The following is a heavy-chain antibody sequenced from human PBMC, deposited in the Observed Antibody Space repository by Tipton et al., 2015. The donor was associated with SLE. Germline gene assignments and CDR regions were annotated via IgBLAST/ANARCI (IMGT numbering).Heavy chain of an antibody. Sequence: GSLRLSCAASGFTFSSYEMNWVRQAPGKGLEWVSYISSSGTIKYYADSVKGRFTISRDNAKNSLHLQMNSLRDEDTAVYFCARGEEEDYGSGNDCWVQGALVTVSS. CDR2: ISSSGTIK. CDR3: ARGEEEDYGSGNDC. D-gene: IGHD3-10*01. CDR1: GFTFSSYE. J-gene: IGHJ4*02. V-gene: IGHV3-48*03.